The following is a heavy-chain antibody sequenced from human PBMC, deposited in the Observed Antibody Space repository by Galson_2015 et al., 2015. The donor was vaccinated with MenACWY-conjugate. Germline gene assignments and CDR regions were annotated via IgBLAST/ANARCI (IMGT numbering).Heavy chain of an antibody. D-gene: IGHD5/OR15-5a*01. Sequence: NQDGSKKYYVDSVKGRFTISRDNAKNSLYLQMNSLRVEDTAIYYCARDRVYGALDYWGQGTPVTVSS. CDR2: NQDGSKK. V-gene: IGHV3-7*03. CDR3: ARDRVYGALDY. J-gene: IGHJ4*02.